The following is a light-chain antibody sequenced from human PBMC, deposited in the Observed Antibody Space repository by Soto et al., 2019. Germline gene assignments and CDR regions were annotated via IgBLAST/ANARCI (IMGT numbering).Light chain of an antibody. CDR2: GAS. V-gene: IGKV3-20*01. CDR3: QQYATSPALT. CDR1: QSVRSSY. Sequence: EIVLTQSPGTLSLSPGERATLSCRASQSVRSSYLAWYQQKPGQAPRLLIYGASSRVTGIPDRFSGSGSRTDFSLPISRLGPEDLAVYYCQQYATSPALTLDGGTKVEIK. J-gene: IGKJ4*01.